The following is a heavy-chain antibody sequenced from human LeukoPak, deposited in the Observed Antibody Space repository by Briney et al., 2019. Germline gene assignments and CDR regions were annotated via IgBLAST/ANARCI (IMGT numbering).Heavy chain of an antibody. CDR1: GFTVSSNY. J-gene: IGHJ4*02. V-gene: IGHV3-66*01. CDR3: ARGTVTMVDY. D-gene: IGHD3-10*01. Sequence: GGSLRLSCAASGFTVSSNYMSWVRQAPRRGLEWVSFIYSGGSTYYADSVKGRFTISRDNSKNTLFLQMNSLRAGDTAVYYCARGTVTMVDYWGQGTLVTVSS. CDR2: IYSGGST.